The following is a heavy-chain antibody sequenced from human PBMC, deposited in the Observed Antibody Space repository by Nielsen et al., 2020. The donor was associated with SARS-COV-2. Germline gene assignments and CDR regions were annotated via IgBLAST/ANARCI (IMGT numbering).Heavy chain of an antibody. CDR1: RFTFDDYG. CDR3: ARGFNYGPFDL. CDR2: VTRNGLNT. D-gene: IGHD3-10*01. V-gene: IGHV3-20*04. J-gene: IGHJ4*02. Sequence: GSLRLSCAASRFTFDDYGMSWVRQLPGKGLEWVSGVTRNGLNTDYADSVKGRFTISRDNAKNSLHLQMNSLRGEDTALYYCARGFNYGPFDLWGQGTLVTVSS.